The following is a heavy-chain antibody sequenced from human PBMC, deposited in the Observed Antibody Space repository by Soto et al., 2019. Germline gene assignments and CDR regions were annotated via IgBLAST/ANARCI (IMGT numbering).Heavy chain of an antibody. CDR3: ASSTLY. V-gene: IGHV1-3*01. CDR1: GNTFNYYA. J-gene: IGHJ4*02. Sequence: GASVKVSCKATGNTFNYYAIHWVRQAPGQRLEWMGWINAGNGNTRYSQKFQGRVTITRDTSARTAYMELSSLTSEDEAVYYCASSTLYWGQGTLVTVSS. CDR2: INAGNGNT.